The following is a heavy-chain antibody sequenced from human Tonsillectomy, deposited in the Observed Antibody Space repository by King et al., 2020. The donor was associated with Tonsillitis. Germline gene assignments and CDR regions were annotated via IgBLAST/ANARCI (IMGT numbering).Heavy chain of an antibody. CDR2: ISVCGGTT. V-gene: IGHV3-23*04. Sequence: VQLVESGGGLVQPGGSLRLSCAASGFTFSSYAMSWVRQAPWKGLDWFSAISVCGGTTYYEDSVKGRCTISRDNSKNTLYLQMNSLGAEDTAVYYCAKDLDSSSSHADYWGQGTLVTVSS. D-gene: IGHD6-6*01. CDR3: AKDLDSSSSHADY. J-gene: IGHJ4*02. CDR1: GFTFSSYA.